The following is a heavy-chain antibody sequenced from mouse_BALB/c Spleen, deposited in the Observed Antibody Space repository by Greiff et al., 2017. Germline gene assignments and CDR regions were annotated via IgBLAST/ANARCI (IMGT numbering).Heavy chain of an antibody. D-gene: IGHD2-3*01. V-gene: IGHV1-4*01. CDR2: INPSSGYT. J-gene: IGHJ4*01. Sequence: QVQLQQSGAELARPGASVKMSCKASGYTFTSYTMHWVKQRPGQALEWIGYINPSSGYTNYNQKFKDKATLTADKSSSTAYMQLSSLTSEDSAVYYCARSDGYRNYYAMDYWGQGTSVTVSS. CDR3: ARSDGYRNYYAMDY. CDR1: GYTFTSYT.